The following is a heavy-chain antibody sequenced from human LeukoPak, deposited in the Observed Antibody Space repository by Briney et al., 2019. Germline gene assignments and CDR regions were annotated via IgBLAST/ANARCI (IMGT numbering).Heavy chain of an antibody. CDR2: IKQDGSEK. V-gene: IGHV3-7*01. J-gene: IGHJ4*02. Sequence: PGGSLRLSCAASGFTFSSYWMSWVRQAPGKGLEWVANIKQDGSEKYYVDSVKGRFTISRDNAKNSLYLQMNSLRAEDTAVYYCATDLWQLVGAFDYWGPGTLVTVSS. D-gene: IGHD6-6*01. CDR3: ATDLWQLVGAFDY. CDR1: GFTFSSYW.